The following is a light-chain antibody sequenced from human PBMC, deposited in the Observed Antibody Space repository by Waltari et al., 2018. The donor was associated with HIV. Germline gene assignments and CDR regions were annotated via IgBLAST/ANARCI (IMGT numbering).Light chain of an antibody. CDR1: QDITQW. J-gene: IGKJ4*01. CDR3: QQAHSFPLT. Sequence: DIQMTQSPSSVSASVGDRVTISCRASQDITQWLDCYQQKPGEDPKLLIYSASNLLSGVPSRFSGSGSGPDFTLTISSLQPEDFATYYCQQAHSFPLTFGGGTKVEIK. CDR2: SAS. V-gene: IGKV1-12*01.